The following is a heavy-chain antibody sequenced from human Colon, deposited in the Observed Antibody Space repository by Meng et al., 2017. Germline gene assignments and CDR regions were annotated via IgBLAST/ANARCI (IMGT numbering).Heavy chain of an antibody. CDR1: GYDFTNYG. Sequence: VELLQSGSELRKPGASVKVSCKPSGYDFTNYGMNWVRQAPGQGLEWIGWINTYTGNPAYAQGFTGRFVFSLDTSVSTAYLQISSLKAADTAVYYCARLYCSGGSCYTIDYWGQGTLVTVSS. CDR2: INTYTGNP. V-gene: IGHV7-4-1*02. CDR3: ARLYCSGGSCYTIDY. D-gene: IGHD2-15*01. J-gene: IGHJ4*02.